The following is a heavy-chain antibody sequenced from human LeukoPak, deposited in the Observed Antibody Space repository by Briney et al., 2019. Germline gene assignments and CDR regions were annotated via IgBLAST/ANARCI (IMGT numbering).Heavy chain of an antibody. Sequence: PSETLSLTCAVYGGSFSGYYWNWIRQPPGKGLEWIGEINHSGGTNYNPSLKSRVTISVDTSKKQFSLKLSSVTAADTAVYYCARAPAAGTFPYYFDYWGQGTLVTVSS. CDR1: GGSFSGYY. CDR3: ARAPAAGTFPYYFDY. D-gene: IGHD6-13*01. V-gene: IGHV4-34*01. J-gene: IGHJ4*02. CDR2: INHSGGT.